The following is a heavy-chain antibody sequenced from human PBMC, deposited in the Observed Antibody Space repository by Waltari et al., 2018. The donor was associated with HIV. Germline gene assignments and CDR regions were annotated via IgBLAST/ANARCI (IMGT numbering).Heavy chain of an antibody. V-gene: IGHV1-24*01. CDR1: GSPLIALS. D-gene: IGHD2-15*01. J-gene: IGHJ1*01. CDR2: FDPKNGKP. Sequence: QVHLIQSAFDMKRPGASVPIACKVSGSPLIALSMQWVRQGPGHRLEWMGGFDPKNGKPVYSQRFWGRVSLAEDTSEDTAYLELNRLTSDDTAVYYCVTLYKQSPLYSNFWGQGTLVTVSP. CDR3: VTLYKQSPLYSNF.